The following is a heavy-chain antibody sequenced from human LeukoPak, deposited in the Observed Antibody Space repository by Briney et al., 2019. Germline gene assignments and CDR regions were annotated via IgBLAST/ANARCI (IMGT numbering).Heavy chain of an antibody. CDR2: LYIGGNT. V-gene: IGHV3-53*01. J-gene: IGHJ4*02. CDR1: GLTVNNNY. CDR3: MTAAGYNFGQY. D-gene: IGHD5-18*01. Sequence: GGSLRLSCAASGLTVNNNYMNWVRQAPGKGLEWVSALYIGGNTYYADSVRGRFAISRDNSKNTLYLQMNSLRAEDTAIYYCMTAAGYNFGQYWGQGTLVTVSS.